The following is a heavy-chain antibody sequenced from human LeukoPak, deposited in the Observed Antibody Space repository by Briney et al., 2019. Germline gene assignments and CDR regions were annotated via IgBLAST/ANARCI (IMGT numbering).Heavy chain of an antibody. D-gene: IGHD4-23*01. V-gene: IGHV4-34*01. CDR2: INHSGST. CDR1: GGSFSGYY. J-gene: IGHJ4*02. CDR3: ARVGGGYVDY. Sequence: SETLSLTCAVYGGSFSGYYWSWIRQPPGKGLEWIGEINHSGSTNYNPSLKSRVTISVDTSKNQFSLKLRSVTAADTAVYYCARVGGGYVDYWGQGTLVTVSS.